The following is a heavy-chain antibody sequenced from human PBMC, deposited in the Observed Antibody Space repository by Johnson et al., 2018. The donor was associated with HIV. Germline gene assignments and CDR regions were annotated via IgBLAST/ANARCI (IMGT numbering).Heavy chain of an antibody. CDR3: ARGRKDIYAADGLDNDAFDM. J-gene: IGHJ3*02. CDR1: GFTFSDYY. CDR2: ISSSGSTI. Sequence: QVQLVESGGGLVKPGGSLRLSCAASGFTFSDYYMNWIRQAPGKGLEWVSYISSSGSTIYYADSVKGRFTISRDNAKNSLYLQMNSLRPDDTALYYCARGRKDIYAADGLDNDAFDMWGQGTLVTVSS. V-gene: IGHV3-11*04. D-gene: IGHD2-15*01.